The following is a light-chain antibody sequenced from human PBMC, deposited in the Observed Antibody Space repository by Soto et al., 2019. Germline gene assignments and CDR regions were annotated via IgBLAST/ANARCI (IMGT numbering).Light chain of an antibody. CDR2: AVS. J-gene: IGLJ1*01. CDR3: SAYTSSSXSYV. CDR1: SSDVGGYHY. V-gene: IGLV2-14*01. Sequence: QSLLTQPASVSGSPVQSITISCTGTSSDVGGYHYVAWYQQHPGRAPKLMIYAVSNRPAGVSNRFAGSKSGNTASLTISGLQDEDEADYYWSAYTSSSXSYVFGTGTKVXV.